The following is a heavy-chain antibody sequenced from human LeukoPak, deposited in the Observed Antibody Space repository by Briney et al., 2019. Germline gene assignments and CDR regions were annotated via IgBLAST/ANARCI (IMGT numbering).Heavy chain of an antibody. D-gene: IGHD3-10*01. CDR1: GGSISSYY. CDR3: ARGGGSGSYYYYYYMDV. Sequence: SETLSLTCTVSGGSISSYYWSWIRQPPGKGLEWIGYIYYSGSTNYNPSLKSRVTISVDTSKNQFSLKLSSVTAADTAVYYCARGGGSGSYYYYYYMDVWGKGTTVTISS. CDR2: IYYSGST. J-gene: IGHJ6*03. V-gene: IGHV4-59*01.